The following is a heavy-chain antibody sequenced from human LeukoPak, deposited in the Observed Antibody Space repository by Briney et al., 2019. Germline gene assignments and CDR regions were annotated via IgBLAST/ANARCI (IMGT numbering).Heavy chain of an antibody. V-gene: IGHV1-2*02. CDR1: GYTFTGYY. Sequence: GASVKVSCKASGYTFTGYYMHWVRQAPGQGLEWMGWINPNSGGTNYAQKFQGRVTMTRDTSISTAYMELSRLRSDDTAVYYCARDSADYDFWSGYSNWFDPWGQGTLVTVSS. CDR3: ARDSADYDFWSGYSNWFDP. D-gene: IGHD3-3*01. J-gene: IGHJ5*02. CDR2: INPNSGGT.